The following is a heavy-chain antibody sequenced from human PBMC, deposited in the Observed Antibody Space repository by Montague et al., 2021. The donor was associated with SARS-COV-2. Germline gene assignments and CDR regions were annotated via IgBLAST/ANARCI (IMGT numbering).Heavy chain of an antibody. CDR2: IKLDGSEE. CDR3: ARESGSFHDGGYFDY. J-gene: IGHJ4*02. D-gene: IGHD1-26*01. Sequence: SLRLSCAASGFIFGDYWMSWVRQAPGKGLEWVANIKLDGSEEYYMDSVKGRFTISRDNSKSTLYLQVNSLRAEDTAVYYCARESGSFHDGGYFDYWGQGSLVTVSS. CDR1: GFIFGDYW. V-gene: IGHV3-7*01.